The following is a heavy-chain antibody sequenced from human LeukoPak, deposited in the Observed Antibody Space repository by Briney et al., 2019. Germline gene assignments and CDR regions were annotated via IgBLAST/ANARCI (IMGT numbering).Heavy chain of an antibody. CDR1: GGTFSSYA. J-gene: IGHJ3*02. D-gene: IGHD2-21*02. Sequence: GSSVKVSCKASGGTFSSYAISWVRQAPGRGLEWMGIINPSGGSTTYAQKFQGRVTMTRDTSTSTVYMELSSLRSEDTAVYYCARELISGDWTWDIWGQGTMVTVSS. CDR2: INPSGGST. CDR3: ARELISGDWTWDI. V-gene: IGHV1-46*01.